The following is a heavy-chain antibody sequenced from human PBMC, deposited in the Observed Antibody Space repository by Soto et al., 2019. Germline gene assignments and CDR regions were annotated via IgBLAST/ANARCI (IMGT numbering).Heavy chain of an antibody. CDR1: GYSFATYG. D-gene: IGHD3-22*01. CDR3: ATEPIYYNDGSGYYPLGH. V-gene: IGHV1-18*04. Sequence: QVQLVQSGAEVKKPGASVKVSCKASGYSFATYGFSWVRQAPGQGLECVGWISAHNGDTHYSQKFQGRVTLTTDTSTNTGYMGLRSVTSDETAVYFCATEPIYYNDGSGYYPLGHWGQGTMVTVSS. J-gene: IGHJ4*02. CDR2: ISAHNGDT.